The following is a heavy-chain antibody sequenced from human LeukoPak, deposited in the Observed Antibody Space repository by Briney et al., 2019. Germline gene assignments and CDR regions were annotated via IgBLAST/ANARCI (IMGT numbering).Heavy chain of an antibody. CDR3: AKDHQGGYSYGAFDY. V-gene: IGHV3-23*01. D-gene: IGHD5-18*01. CDR1: GFTFSSYA. J-gene: IGHJ4*02. CDR2: ISGSGGST. Sequence: PGGSLRLSCAASGFTFSSYAMSWVRQAPGKGLEWVSAISGSGGSTYYADPVKGRFTISRDNSKNTLYLQMNSLRAEDTAVYYCAKDHQGGYSYGAFDYWGQGALVTVSS.